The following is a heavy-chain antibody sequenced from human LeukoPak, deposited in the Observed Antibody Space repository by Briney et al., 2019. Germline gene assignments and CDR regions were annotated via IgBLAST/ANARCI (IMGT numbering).Heavy chain of an antibody. D-gene: IGHD3-10*01. J-gene: IGHJ3*02. CDR3: AKGGGDDAFDI. CDR1: GFTFSNYA. CDR2: VRGSGGFT. Sequence: GGSLRLSCAASGFTFSNYAMSWVRQAPGKGLEWVSAVRGSGGFTYYADSVKGRFTISRDNSKNTLYLQMNSLRAEDTAVYYCAKGGGDDAFDIWGQGTMVTVSS. V-gene: IGHV3-23*01.